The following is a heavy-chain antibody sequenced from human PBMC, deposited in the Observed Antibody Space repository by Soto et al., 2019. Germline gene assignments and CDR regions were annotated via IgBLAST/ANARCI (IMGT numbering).Heavy chain of an antibody. CDR1: GFTFSSYW. Sequence: EVQLVESGGGLVQPGGSLRLSCAASGFTFSSYWMHWVHQAPGKGLVWVSRINSDGSSTSYADSVKGRFTISRDNAKNTLYLQMNSLRAEDTAVYYCARGLGTQITFGGVIVYYWGQGTLVTVSS. CDR2: INSDGSST. V-gene: IGHV3-74*01. CDR3: ARGLGTQITFGGVIVYY. J-gene: IGHJ4*02. D-gene: IGHD3-16*02.